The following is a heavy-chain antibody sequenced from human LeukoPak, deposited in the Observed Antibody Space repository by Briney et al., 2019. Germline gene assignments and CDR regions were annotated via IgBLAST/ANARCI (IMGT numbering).Heavy chain of an antibody. D-gene: IGHD1-26*01. CDR2: ISSSSSYI. Sequence: GGSLRLSCAASGFTFSSYSMNWVRQAPGKGLEWVSSISSSSSYIYYADSVKGRFTISRDNAKNSLYLQMNSLRAEDTAVYYCARGHGSSDAFDLWGQGTMVTVSS. J-gene: IGHJ3*01. CDR1: GFTFSSYS. CDR3: ARGHGSSDAFDL. V-gene: IGHV3-21*01.